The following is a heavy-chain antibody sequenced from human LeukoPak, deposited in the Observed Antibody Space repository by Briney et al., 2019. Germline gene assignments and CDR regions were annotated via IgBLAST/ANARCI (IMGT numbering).Heavy chain of an antibody. Sequence: PGGSLRLSCAASGFTFRSYGMHWVRQAPGKGLEWVSFIRDDGSSKYYADSVKGRFTISRDNSKNTLYLQMNSLRADDTAVYYCAKDLGSYGRGAFDYWGQGTLVTVSS. J-gene: IGHJ4*02. D-gene: IGHD5-18*01. CDR3: AKDLGSYGRGAFDY. V-gene: IGHV3-30*02. CDR1: GFTFRSYG. CDR2: IRDDGSSK.